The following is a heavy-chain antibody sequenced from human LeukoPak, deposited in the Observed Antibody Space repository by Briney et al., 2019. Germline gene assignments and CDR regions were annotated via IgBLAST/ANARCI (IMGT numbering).Heavy chain of an antibody. D-gene: IGHD2-15*01. CDR3: ARVVVVAATTSYYFDY. CDR1: GGSISSSLYH. CDR2: IYYTGST. Sequence: SETLSLTCTVSGGSISSSLYHWGWIRQPPGKNLEWLGSIYYTGSTHYNPSLKSRVTISVDTSKNQFSLNLSSVTAADTAVYYCARVVVVAATTSYYFDYWGQGTLVTVSS. J-gene: IGHJ4*02. V-gene: IGHV4-39*07.